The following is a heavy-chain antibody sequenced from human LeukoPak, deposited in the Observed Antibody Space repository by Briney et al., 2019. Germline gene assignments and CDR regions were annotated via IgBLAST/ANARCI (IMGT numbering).Heavy chain of an antibody. J-gene: IGHJ4*02. D-gene: IGHD4-23*01. CDR2: ITPYYGNT. CDR1: GYTFIGYG. CDR3: AREYGGNPGLFGY. Sequence: VASVNVSCKASGYTFIGYGISWVRQAPGQGLEWMGWITPYYGNTNYVQNFQGRVTMTTDTSTSTAYMELRSLRSGDTAVYYCAREYGGNPGLFGYWRQGTLLSVCS. V-gene: IGHV1-18*01.